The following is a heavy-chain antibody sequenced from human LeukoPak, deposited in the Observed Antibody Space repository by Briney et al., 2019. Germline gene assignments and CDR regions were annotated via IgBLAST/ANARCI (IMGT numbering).Heavy chain of an antibody. CDR2: IYQSGRT. J-gene: IGHJ4*02. Sequence: SGTLSLTCAVSGDSISSSNWWSWVRQSPGKGLEWIGEIYQSGRTNYKPSLKSRVTISVNKSNSQLSLKLSSVTAADTAVYYCARGDASGYPDYWGQGTLVTVSS. CDR3: ARGDASGYPDY. D-gene: IGHD3-22*01. CDR1: GDSISSSNW. V-gene: IGHV4-4*02.